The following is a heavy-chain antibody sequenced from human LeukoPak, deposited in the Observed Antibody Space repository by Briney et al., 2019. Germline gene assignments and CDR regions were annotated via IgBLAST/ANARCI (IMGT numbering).Heavy chain of an antibody. J-gene: IGHJ4*02. Sequence: PGGSLRLSCAASGFTFSSYNMNWVRQAPGKGLEWVSSITSSSSYIYYADSVKGRFTISRDNAKNSLYLQMNSLRAEDTAVYYCAREGDGYNSWGQGTLVTVSS. CDR1: GFTFSSYN. D-gene: IGHD5-24*01. CDR2: ITSSSSYI. V-gene: IGHV3-21*01. CDR3: AREGDGYNS.